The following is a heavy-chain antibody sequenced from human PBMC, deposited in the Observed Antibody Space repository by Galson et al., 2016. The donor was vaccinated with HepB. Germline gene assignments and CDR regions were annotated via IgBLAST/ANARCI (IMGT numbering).Heavy chain of an antibody. CDR3: AKVLNSYEEYFDY. CDR1: GFTFSTCS. Sequence: SLRLSCAASGFTFSTCSMHWVRQAPGKGLEWVAVISYDGSNKYYADSVKGRFTISRDNSKNTLYLQMNRVRSEDTAVYYCAKVLNSYEEYFDYWGQGALVTVSS. D-gene: IGHD3-16*01. J-gene: IGHJ4*02. V-gene: IGHV3-30-3*01. CDR2: ISYDGSNK.